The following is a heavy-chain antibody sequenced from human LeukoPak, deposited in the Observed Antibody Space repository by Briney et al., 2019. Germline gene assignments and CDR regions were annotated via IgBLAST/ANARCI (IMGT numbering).Heavy chain of an antibody. Sequence: GGSLRLSCAASGFTFSSYAMSWVRQAPGKGLEWVSAISVSGGSTYYADSVKGRFTISRDNSKNTLYLQMNSLRAEDTAVYYCAKEGYNYYDSSGYSYYFDYWGQGTLVTVSS. D-gene: IGHD3-22*01. CDR2: ISVSGGST. CDR1: GFTFSSYA. CDR3: AKEGYNYYDSSGYSYYFDY. V-gene: IGHV3-23*01. J-gene: IGHJ4*02.